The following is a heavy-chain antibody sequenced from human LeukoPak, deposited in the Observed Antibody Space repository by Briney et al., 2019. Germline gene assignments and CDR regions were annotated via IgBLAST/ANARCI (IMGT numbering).Heavy chain of an antibody. V-gene: IGHV3-21*01. CDR3: ARDLGVAGTAFDY. CDR1: GFTFEESG. Sequence: GGSLRLSCVASGFTFEESGFTWVRQPPGKGLEWVSLITSSSSYIFYAASVKGRFTISRDNAKNSLYLQMNSLRAEDTAVYYCARDLGVAGTAFDYWGQGTLVTASS. D-gene: IGHD6-19*01. J-gene: IGHJ4*02. CDR2: ITSSSSYI.